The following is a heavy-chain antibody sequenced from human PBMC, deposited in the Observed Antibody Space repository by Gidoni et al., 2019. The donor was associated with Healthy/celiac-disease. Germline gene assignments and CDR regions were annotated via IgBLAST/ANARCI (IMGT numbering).Heavy chain of an antibody. CDR3: ARGRQAAAGL. CDR1: GFTFSRYW. D-gene: IGHD6-13*01. Sequence: EVQLVESGGGLVHPGGSLRLSCAASGFTFSRYWLSWVRQAPGKGLEWVANIKQDGSEKYYVDSVKGRFTISRDNAKNSLYLQMNSLRAEDTAVYYCARGRQAAAGLWGQGTLVTVSS. V-gene: IGHV3-7*01. J-gene: IGHJ4*02. CDR2: IKQDGSEK.